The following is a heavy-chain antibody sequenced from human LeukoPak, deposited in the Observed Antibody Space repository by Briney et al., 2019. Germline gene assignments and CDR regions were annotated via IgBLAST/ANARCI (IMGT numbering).Heavy chain of an antibody. CDR2: IYTSGST. J-gene: IGHJ4*02. V-gene: IGHV4-4*07. CDR1: GGSISSYY. CDR3: ARGRVRFIAAAGLDY. D-gene: IGHD6-13*01. Sequence: PSETLSLTCTVSGGSISSYYWSWIRQPAGKGLEWIGRIYTSGSTNYNPSLKSRVTMTVDTSKNQFSLKLSSVTAADTAVYYCARGRVRFIAAAGLDYWGQGTLVTVSS.